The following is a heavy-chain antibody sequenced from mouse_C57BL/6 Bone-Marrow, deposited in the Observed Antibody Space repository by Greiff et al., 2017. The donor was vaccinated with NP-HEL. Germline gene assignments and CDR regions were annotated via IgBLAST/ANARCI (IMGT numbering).Heavy chain of an antibody. CDR1: GYSITSGYY. J-gene: IGHJ2*01. CDR3: ARYGNIDY. CDR2: ISYDGSN. D-gene: IGHD2-10*02. Sequence: EVKLQESGPGLVKPSQSLSLTCSVTGYSITSGYYWNWIRQFPGNKLEWMGYISYDGSNNYNPSLKNRISITRDTSKNQFFLKLNSVTTEDTATYYCARYGNIDYWGQGTTLTVSS. V-gene: IGHV3-6*01.